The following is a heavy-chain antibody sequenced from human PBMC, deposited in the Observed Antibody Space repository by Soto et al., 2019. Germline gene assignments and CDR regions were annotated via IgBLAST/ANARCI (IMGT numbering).Heavy chain of an antibody. CDR1: GFTFSNYA. D-gene: IGHD2-2*01. CDR3: ARISSPSSTTY. Sequence: PGWSLRLACAASGFTFSNYAFNWVRQAPGKGLEWVSAISGDGATRFYAVSVRGRFTFSRDNSKNTLYLQMNSLRAEDTAVYYCARISSPSSTTYWGQGTLVTVSP. J-gene: IGHJ4*02. V-gene: IGHV3-23*01. CDR2: ISGDGATR.